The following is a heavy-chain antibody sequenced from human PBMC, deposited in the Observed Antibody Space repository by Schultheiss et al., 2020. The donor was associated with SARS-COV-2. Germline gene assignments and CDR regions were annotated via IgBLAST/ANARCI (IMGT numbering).Heavy chain of an antibody. Sequence: SETLSLTCAVYGGSFSGYYWSWIRQPPGKGLEWIGEINHSGSTNYNPSLKSRVTISVDTSKNQFSLKLSSVTAADTAVYYCARVPLGYCSGGSCSRTRAFDIWGQGTMVTVSS. CDR2: INHSGST. CDR3: ARVPLGYCSGGSCSRTRAFDI. V-gene: IGHV4-34*01. CDR1: GGSFSGYY. D-gene: IGHD2-15*01. J-gene: IGHJ3*02.